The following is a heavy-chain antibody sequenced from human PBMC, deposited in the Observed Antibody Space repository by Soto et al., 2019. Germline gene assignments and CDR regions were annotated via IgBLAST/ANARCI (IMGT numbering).Heavy chain of an antibody. D-gene: IGHD3-3*01. J-gene: IGHJ5*02. CDR1: GGTISGYY. CDR2: IYSSGNT. Sequence: QVHLQESGPGLVKPSETLSLTCSVSGGTISGYYWTWIRQPAGKGLEWIGRIYSSGNTKYNPSLPSRVTISLDTSHNQFSLRLTSVTAADTAVYYCARGQRFSDWFDPWGQGTLVTVSS. V-gene: IGHV4-4*07. CDR3: ARGQRFSDWFDP.